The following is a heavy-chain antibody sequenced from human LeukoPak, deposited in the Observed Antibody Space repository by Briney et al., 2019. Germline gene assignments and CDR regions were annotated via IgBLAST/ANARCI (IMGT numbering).Heavy chain of an antibody. V-gene: IGHV3-21*01. CDR1: GFTFSTYS. J-gene: IGHJ6*03. D-gene: IGHD2-2*01. Sequence: GGSLRLSCAASGFTFSTYSMNWVRQAPGKGLEWVSSISSSSSYIYYADSVKGRFTISRDNAKNSLYLQMNSPRAEDTSVYYCARVGYETLGYCSSTSCPKHYYYMDVWGKGTTVTVSS. CDR3: ARVGYETLGYCSSTSCPKHYYYMDV. CDR2: ISSSSSYI.